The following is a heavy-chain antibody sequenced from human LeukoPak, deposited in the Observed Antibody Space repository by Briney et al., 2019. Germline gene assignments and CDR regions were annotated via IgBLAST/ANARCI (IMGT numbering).Heavy chain of an antibody. D-gene: IGHD4-17*01. V-gene: IGHV3-11*04. Sequence: PGGSLRLSCAASGFTFSDYYMSWIRQAPGKGLEWVSYISSSGSTIYYADSVKGRFTISRDNAKNSLYLQMNSLRAEDTAVYYRAREGADHDYGDYEDDDAFDIWGQGTMVTVSS. CDR3: AREGADHDYGDYEDDDAFDI. J-gene: IGHJ3*02. CDR2: ISSSGSTI. CDR1: GFTFSDYY.